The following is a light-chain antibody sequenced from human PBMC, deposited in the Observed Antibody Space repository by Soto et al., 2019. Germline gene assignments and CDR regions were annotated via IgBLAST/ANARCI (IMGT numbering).Light chain of an antibody. CDR1: SSNIGAGYD. Sequence: QSVLTQPPSVSGAPGQRVTISCTGSSSNIGAGYDVHWYQQLPGTAPKLLIYGNSNRPSGVPDRFSGSKSGTSASLAITGLQDEDEADYCCPSYDSSLSGSVFGGGTKLTVL. J-gene: IGLJ2*01. CDR3: PSYDSSLSGSV. CDR2: GNS. V-gene: IGLV1-40*01.